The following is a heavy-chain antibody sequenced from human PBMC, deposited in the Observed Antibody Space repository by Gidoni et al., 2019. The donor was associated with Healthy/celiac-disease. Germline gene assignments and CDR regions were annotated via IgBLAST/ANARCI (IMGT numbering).Heavy chain of an antibody. J-gene: IGHJ3*02. CDR1: GDSVSSNSAA. D-gene: IGHD2-15*01. Sequence: QVQLQQSGPGLGKPSQTLSLTCAISGDSVSSNSAAWNWIRQSPSRGLEWLGRTYYRSKWYNDYAVSVKSRITINPDTSKNQFSLQLNSVTPEDTAVYYCARVGIVVVVAATPDPDAFDIWGQGTMVTVSS. CDR3: ARVGIVVVVAATPDPDAFDI. CDR2: TYYRSKWYN. V-gene: IGHV6-1*01.